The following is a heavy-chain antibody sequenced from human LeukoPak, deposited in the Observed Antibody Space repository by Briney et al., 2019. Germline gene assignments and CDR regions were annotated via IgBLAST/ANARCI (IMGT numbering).Heavy chain of an antibody. CDR3: ARALGYSYGYAVDY. CDR1: GLIFSNYN. CDR2: ISSSSGTI. V-gene: IGHV3-48*01. J-gene: IGHJ4*02. Sequence: GGSLGLSCAASGLIFSNYNMNWVRQTPGKGLEWLSYISSSSGTIYYADSVKGRFTISGDNAKNSLYLQMNSLRAEDTAVYYCARALGYSYGYAVDYWGQETLVTVSS. D-gene: IGHD5-18*01.